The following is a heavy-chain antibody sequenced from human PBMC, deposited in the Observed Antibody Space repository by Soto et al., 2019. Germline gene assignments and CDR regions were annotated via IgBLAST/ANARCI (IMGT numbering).Heavy chain of an antibody. V-gene: IGHV2-70*11. Sequence: GSGPTLVNPTQTLTLTCTFSGFSLSTSGMCVSWIRQPPGKALEWLARIDWDDDKYYSTSLKTRLTISKDTSKNQVVLTMTNMDPVDTATYYCARMRYYYDSSGSHDDFDIWRHGTMVTVS. CDR2: IDWDDDK. D-gene: IGHD3-22*01. CDR3: ARMRYYYDSSGSHDDFDI. J-gene: IGHJ3*02. CDR1: GFSLSTSGMC.